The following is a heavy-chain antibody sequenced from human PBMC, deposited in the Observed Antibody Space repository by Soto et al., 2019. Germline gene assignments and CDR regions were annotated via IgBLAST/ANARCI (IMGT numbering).Heavy chain of an antibody. CDR2: IYHSVST. CDR3: ARVSSSWYRGALDI. D-gene: IGHD6-13*01. J-gene: IGHJ3*02. CDR1: GGSISSSNW. Sequence: QVQLQESGPGLVKPSGTLSLTCAVSGGSISSSNWWSWVRQPPGKGLEWSGGIYHSVSTNYNPSLKSRVTISVDKSKNQFSLKLSSVTAADTAVDYCARVSSSWYRGALDIWGQGTMVTVSS. V-gene: IGHV4-4*02.